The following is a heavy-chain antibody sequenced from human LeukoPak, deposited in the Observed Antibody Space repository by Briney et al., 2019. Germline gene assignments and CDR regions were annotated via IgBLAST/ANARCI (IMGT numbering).Heavy chain of an antibody. D-gene: IGHD2-21*01. Sequence: GGSLRLSCAASGFTFSSYEMSWVRQTPGKGLEWVAAISSSDASTYHADSVRGRFTISRDNSKNTLYLQMNSLRAEDAAVYFCAKAPVTSCRGAYCYPFDSWGQGTLVTVSS. V-gene: IGHV3-23*01. CDR2: ISSSDAST. J-gene: IGHJ4*02. CDR1: GFTFSSYE. CDR3: AKAPVTSCRGAYCYPFDS.